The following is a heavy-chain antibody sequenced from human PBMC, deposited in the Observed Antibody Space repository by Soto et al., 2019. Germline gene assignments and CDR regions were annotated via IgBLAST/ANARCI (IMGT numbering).Heavy chain of an antibody. CDR3: ARGGTSVAGPY. CDR2: ISPDGSAI. Sequence: HPGGSLRLSCAVSGFTFPTYWMTWVRQAPGKGLEWVANISPDGSAIQYAVSVEGRFTISRDNAKNSVDLQMTDLRAEDTAVYYCARGGTSVAGPYSGQGTLVTVSS. V-gene: IGHV3-7*01. D-gene: IGHD6-19*01. CDR1: GFTFPTYW. J-gene: IGHJ4*02.